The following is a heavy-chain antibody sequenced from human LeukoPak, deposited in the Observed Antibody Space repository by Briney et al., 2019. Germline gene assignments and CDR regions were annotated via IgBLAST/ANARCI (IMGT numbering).Heavy chain of an antibody. CDR1: GFTFSSYG. J-gene: IGHJ4*02. D-gene: IGHD1-26*01. V-gene: IGHV3-23*01. CDR3: AKRERVGTTIGH. Sequence: PGGSLRLSCVVSGFTFSSYGMSWVRQAPGKGLEWVSAISTTGGTTYYADSVKGRFTISRDNSKNTLYLQMNSLRAEDTAVYYCAKRERVGTTIGHWGQGTLVTVSS. CDR2: ISTTGGTT.